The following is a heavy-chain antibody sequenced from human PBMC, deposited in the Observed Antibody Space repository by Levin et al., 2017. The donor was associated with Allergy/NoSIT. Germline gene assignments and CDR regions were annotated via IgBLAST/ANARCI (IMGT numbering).Heavy chain of an antibody. CDR1: GFTFSSYW. V-gene: IGHV3-7*01. CDR2: IKQDGSEK. J-gene: IGHJ4*02. Sequence: GESLKISCAASGFTFSSYWMSWVRQAPGKGLEWVANIKQDGSEKYYVDSVKGRFTISRDNAKNSLYLQMNSLRAEDTAVYYCARAWQFGGYRFGYWGQGTLVTVSS. CDR3: ARAWQFGGYRFGY. D-gene: IGHD6-13*01.